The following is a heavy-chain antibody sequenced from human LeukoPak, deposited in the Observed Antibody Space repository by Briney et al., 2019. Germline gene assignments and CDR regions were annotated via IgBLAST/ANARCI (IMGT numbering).Heavy chain of an antibody. D-gene: IGHD3-3*01. V-gene: IGHV4-34*01. Sequence: PSETLSLTCAVYGGSFSGYYWSWIRQPPGKGLEWIGEINHSGSTNYNPSLKSRVTISVDTSKNQFSLKLSSVAAADTAVYYCARHVLRFQSREVDYWGQGTLVTVSS. J-gene: IGHJ4*02. CDR1: GGSFSGYY. CDR3: ARHVLRFQSREVDY. CDR2: INHSGST.